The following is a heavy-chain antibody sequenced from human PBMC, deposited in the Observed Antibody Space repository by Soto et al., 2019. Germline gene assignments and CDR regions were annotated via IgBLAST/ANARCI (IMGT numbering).Heavy chain of an antibody. V-gene: IGHV3-7*01. CDR3: ARCGSGPHSFDY. J-gene: IGHJ4*02. D-gene: IGHD3-10*01. CDR1: WCTCSNYG. Sequence: AAAWCTCSNYGGSRVLKAPEKGLEWVANIKQDESEKYYVDSVEGRFTIPSANATNSLYLHMNNLRAQNTAVYYKARCGSGPHSFDYWGKGPMVTVS. CDR2: IKQDESEK.